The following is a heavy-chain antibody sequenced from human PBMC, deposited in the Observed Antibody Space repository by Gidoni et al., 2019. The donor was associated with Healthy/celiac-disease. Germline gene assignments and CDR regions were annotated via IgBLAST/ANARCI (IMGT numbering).Heavy chain of an antibody. D-gene: IGHD3-3*01. V-gene: IGHV4-34*01. CDR2: INHSGST. Sequence: QVQLQQCGAGLLKPSETLSLTCAVYGGSFSGYYWSWIRQPPGKGLEWIGEINHSGSTTYNPSLKSRVTISVDTSKNQFSLKLSSVTAADTAVYYCATRPFGGLTYFLRFWGQGTLVTVSS. J-gene: IGHJ4*02. CDR1: GGSFSGYY. CDR3: ATRPFGGLTYFLRF.